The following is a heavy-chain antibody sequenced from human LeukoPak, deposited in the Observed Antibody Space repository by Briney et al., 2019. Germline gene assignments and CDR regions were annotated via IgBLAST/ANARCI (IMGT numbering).Heavy chain of an antibody. D-gene: IGHD6-19*01. CDR3: AKIRAPSGWFNSDY. CDR2: IYSGGPT. CDR1: GFTVSLYY. Sequence: GGSLRLSCAASGFTVSLYYMTWVRQAPGKGLEWVSVIYSGGPTYYADSVKGRFTISRDNSKNTLYLQMNSLRVEDTAAYYCAKIRAPSGWFNSDYWGQGTLVTVSS. J-gene: IGHJ4*02. V-gene: IGHV3-53*01.